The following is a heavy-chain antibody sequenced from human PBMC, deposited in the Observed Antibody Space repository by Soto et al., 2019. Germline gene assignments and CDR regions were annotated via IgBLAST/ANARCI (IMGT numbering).Heavy chain of an antibody. CDR2: ISYDGSNK. Sequence: QVQLVESGGGVVQPGRSLRLSCAASGFTFSSYGMHWVRQAPGKGLEWVAVISYDGSNKYYADSVKGRFTISRDNSKNTLYLQMNSLRAEDTAVYYCAKGPLAVAGTVRYFDYWGQGTLVTVSS. CDR3: AKGPLAVAGTVRYFDY. V-gene: IGHV3-30*18. D-gene: IGHD6-19*01. J-gene: IGHJ4*02. CDR1: GFTFSSYG.